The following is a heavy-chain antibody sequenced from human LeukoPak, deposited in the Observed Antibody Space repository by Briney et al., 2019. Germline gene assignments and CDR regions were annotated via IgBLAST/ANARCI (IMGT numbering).Heavy chain of an antibody. J-gene: IGHJ4*02. Sequence: GASVKVSCKASGYTFTSYDINWVRQATGQGLEWMGWMNPNSGNTGYAQKFQGRVTITADESTSTAYMELSSLRSEDTAVYYCARALPVAGRSPFDYWGQGTLVTVSS. D-gene: IGHD6-19*01. V-gene: IGHV1-8*01. CDR1: GYTFTSYD. CDR2: MNPNSGNT. CDR3: ARALPVAGRSPFDY.